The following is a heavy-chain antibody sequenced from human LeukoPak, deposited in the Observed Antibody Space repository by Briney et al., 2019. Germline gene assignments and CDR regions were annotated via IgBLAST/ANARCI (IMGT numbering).Heavy chain of an antibody. CDR1: GYSFTSYW. CDR2: IYPGDSDT. Sequence: GESLKISWKGSGYSFTSYWIGWVRHMPGKGLEWMGIIYPGDSDTRYSPSFQGQVTISAVKSISTAYLQWSSLEASDTAMYYCARLISSSYKDYWGQGTLVTVSS. V-gene: IGHV5-51*01. CDR3: ARLISSSYKDY. D-gene: IGHD6-6*01. J-gene: IGHJ4*02.